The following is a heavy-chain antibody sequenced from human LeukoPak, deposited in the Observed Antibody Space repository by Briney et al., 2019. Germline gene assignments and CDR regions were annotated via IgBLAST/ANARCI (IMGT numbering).Heavy chain of an antibody. J-gene: IGHJ3*02. CDR2: IYYSGST. CDR3: AGRLWRRDGYNLSAFDI. CDR1: GGSISSYY. V-gene: IGHV4-59*01. Sequence: SETLSLTCTVSGGSISSYYWNWIRQPPGKGLEWIGYIYYSGSTNYNPSLKSRVTISVNTSKNQFSLKLSSVTAADTAVYYCAGRLWRRDGYNLSAFDIWGQGTMVTVSS. D-gene: IGHD5-24*01.